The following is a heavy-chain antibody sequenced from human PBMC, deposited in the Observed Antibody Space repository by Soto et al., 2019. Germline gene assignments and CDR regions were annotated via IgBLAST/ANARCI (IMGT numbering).Heavy chain of an antibody. J-gene: IGHJ6*03. D-gene: IGHD4-17*01. V-gene: IGHV1-8*01. CDR1: GYTFTSYD. CDR2: MNPNRDNT. Sequence: ASVKVSCKASGYTFTSYDINSVRQATGQGLKKMGWMNPNRDNTGYAQKFQGRVTMTRNTSISTAYMKLSSLRSEDTAVYYGARDGETTGRYYYYYMDVWGKGTTVTVSS. CDR3: ARDGETTGRYYYYYMDV.